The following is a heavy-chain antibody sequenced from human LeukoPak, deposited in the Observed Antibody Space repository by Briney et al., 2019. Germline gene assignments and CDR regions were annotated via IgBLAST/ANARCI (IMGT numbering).Heavy chain of an antibody. D-gene: IGHD2-2*01. V-gene: IGHV6-1*01. Sequence: SQTLSLTCAISGDSVSSNSVTWNWIRQSPSRGLEWLGRTYYRSTWYNDYAVSVRGRITVNPDTSKNQFSLHLNSVTPEDTAVYYCARRLTQYDCFDPWGQGILVTIPS. CDR3: ARRLTQYDCFDP. CDR2: TYYRSTWYN. J-gene: IGHJ5*02. CDR1: GDSVSSNSVT.